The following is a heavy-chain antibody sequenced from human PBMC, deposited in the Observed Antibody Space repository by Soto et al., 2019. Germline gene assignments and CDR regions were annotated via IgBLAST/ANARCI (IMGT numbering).Heavy chain of an antibody. V-gene: IGHV5-10-1*01. CDR3: ARLYGGNSGMDV. J-gene: IGHJ6*02. CDR2: IDPSDSYT. CDR1: VYSFTSYW. Sequence: EVQLVHSGAEVKKPGESLRISCKGSVYSFTSYWVTWVRQMPGKGLEWMGRIDPSDSYTNYNPPFQGHVTISVDKSISTAYLQWSSLKASDTAMYYCARLYGGNSGMDVWGQGTTVPVSS. D-gene: IGHD4-17*01.